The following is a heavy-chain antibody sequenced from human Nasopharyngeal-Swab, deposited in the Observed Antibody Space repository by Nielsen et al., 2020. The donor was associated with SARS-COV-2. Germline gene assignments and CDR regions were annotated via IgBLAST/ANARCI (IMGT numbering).Heavy chain of an antibody. Sequence: WVRQAPGQGPEWMGIINPSGGRTSYAQKFQSRVTMTRDTSTSTVYMELSSLRSEDTAVYYCARDLGYGDYGGGFDYWGQGTLVTVSS. J-gene: IGHJ4*02. V-gene: IGHV1-46*01. CDR3: ARDLGYGDYGGGFDY. CDR2: INPSGGRT. D-gene: IGHD4-17*01.